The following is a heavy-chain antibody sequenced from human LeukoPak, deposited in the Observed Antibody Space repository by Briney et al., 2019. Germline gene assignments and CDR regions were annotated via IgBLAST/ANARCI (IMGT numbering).Heavy chain of an antibody. V-gene: IGHV4-34*01. Sequence: SETLSLTCAVYGGSFSGYYWSWIRQPPGKGLEWIGEINHSGSTNYNPSLKSRVTISVDTSKNQFSLKLSSVTAADTAVYYCASARPSDYYDSSGYHPTVYYFDYWGQGTLVTVSS. D-gene: IGHD3-22*01. J-gene: IGHJ4*02. CDR1: GGSFSGYY. CDR2: INHSGST. CDR3: ASARPSDYYDSSGYHPTVYYFDY.